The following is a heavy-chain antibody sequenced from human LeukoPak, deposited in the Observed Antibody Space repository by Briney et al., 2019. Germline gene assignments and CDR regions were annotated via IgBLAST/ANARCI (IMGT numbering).Heavy chain of an antibody. Sequence: PSETLSLTCTVSGGSISSSSYYWGWIRQPPGKGLEWIGSIYYSGSTYYNPSLKSRVTISVDTSKNQFSLKLSSVTAADTAVYYCARTAYSYASSGYYFDYWGQGTLVTVSS. J-gene: IGHJ4*02. CDR2: IYYSGST. D-gene: IGHD5-18*01. CDR1: GGSISSSSYY. CDR3: ARTAYSYASSGYYFDY. V-gene: IGHV4-39*07.